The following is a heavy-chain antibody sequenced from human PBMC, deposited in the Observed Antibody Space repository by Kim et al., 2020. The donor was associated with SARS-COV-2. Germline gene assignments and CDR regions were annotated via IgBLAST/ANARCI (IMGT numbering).Heavy chain of an antibody. D-gene: IGHD6-13*01. CDR2: TYYRSKWYN. Sequence: SQTLSLTRAISGDSVSSNSAAWNWIRQSPSRGLEWLGRTYYRSKWYNDHAVSVKSRITINPDTSKNQFSLQLNSVTPEDTAVYYCASFPDPDSSSWYKDYWGQGALVTDAS. CDR3: ASFPDPDSSSWYKDY. J-gene: IGHJ4*02. V-gene: IGHV6-1*01. CDR1: GDSVSSNSAA.